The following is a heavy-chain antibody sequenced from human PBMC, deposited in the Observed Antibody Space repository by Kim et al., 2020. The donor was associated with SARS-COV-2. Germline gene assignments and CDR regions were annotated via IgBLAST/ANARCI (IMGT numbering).Heavy chain of an antibody. D-gene: IGHD3-10*01. V-gene: IGHV3-21*01. J-gene: IGHJ4*03. CDR2: ISSSSNNI. CDR3: AKDLIQVSFVSGNRYS. CDR1: GFTFSSYS. Sequence: GGSLRLSCAASGFTFSSYSMNWVRQAPGKGLEWVSSISSSSNNIYYADSVKGRFTISRDKAKNSLYLQMNSLRAEDTAVYYCAKDLIQVSFVSGNRYSWGHGTLFTVSS.